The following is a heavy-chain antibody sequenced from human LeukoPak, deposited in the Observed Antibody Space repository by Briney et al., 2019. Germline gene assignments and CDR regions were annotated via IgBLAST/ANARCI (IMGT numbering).Heavy chain of an antibody. D-gene: IGHD5-12*01. CDR2: ISYDGSNK. V-gene: IGHV3-30*04. Sequence: PGGSLRLSCAASGFTFSSYAMHWVRQAPGKGLEWVAVISYDGSNKYYADSVKGRFTISRDNSKNTLYLQMNSLRAEDTAVYYCARGRRYSGYDPPRYYYYMDVWGKGTTVTVSS. CDR1: GFTFSSYA. J-gene: IGHJ6*03. CDR3: ARGRRYSGYDPPRYYYYMDV.